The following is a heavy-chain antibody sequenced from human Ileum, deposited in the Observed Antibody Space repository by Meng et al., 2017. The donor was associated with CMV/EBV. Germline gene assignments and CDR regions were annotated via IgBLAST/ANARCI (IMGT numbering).Heavy chain of an antibody. CDR1: GNIFTGYY. D-gene: IGHD7-27*01. V-gene: IGHV1-2*02. Sequence: VAAVQYGAELKKPWASLKVSCKASGNIFTGYYMHWVRQAPGQGLEWVGCINLNSGVIDFAQKFQGRITLTRDTSITTAYMELTRLIYDDTAVYYCARENWVYDYWGQGTLVTVSS. CDR3: ARENWVYDY. CDR2: INLNSGVI. J-gene: IGHJ4*02.